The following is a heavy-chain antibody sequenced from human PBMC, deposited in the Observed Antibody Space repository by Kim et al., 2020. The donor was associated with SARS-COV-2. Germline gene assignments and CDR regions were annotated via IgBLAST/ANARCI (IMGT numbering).Heavy chain of an antibody. CDR3: AAEQYGDYQVRWGDYYYYMDV. D-gene: IGHD4-17*01. Sequence: SVKVSCKASGGTFSSYAISWVRQAPGQGLEWMGRIIPILGIANYAQKFQGRVTITADKSTSTAYMELSSLRSEDTAVYYCAAEQYGDYQVRWGDYYYYMDVWGKGTTVTVSS. CDR2: IIPILGIA. V-gene: IGHV1-69*04. CDR1: GGTFSSYA. J-gene: IGHJ6*03.